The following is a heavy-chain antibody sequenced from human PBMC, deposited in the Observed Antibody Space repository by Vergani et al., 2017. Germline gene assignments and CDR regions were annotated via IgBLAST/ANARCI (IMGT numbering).Heavy chain of an antibody. CDR3: SNDILLDLWGGFDY. V-gene: IGHV3-9*01. CDR2: ISWNSGSI. Sequence: EVQLVESGGGLVQPGRSLRLSCAASGFTFDDYAVHWVRHAPGKGLEWVSGISWNSGSIGYADSVKGRFTISRDNAKNSLYLQMNSLRAEDTALYYCSNDILLDLWGGFDYWGQGTLVTVSS. J-gene: IGHJ4*02. D-gene: IGHD1-7*01. CDR1: GFTFDDYA.